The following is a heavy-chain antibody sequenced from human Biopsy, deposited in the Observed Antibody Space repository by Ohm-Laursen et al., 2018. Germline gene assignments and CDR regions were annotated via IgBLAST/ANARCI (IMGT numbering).Heavy chain of an antibody. Sequence: SSVTVSCKASEGAFTNYAINWVRQAPGHGLEWMGGIITVSETAGYAERFQGRVTITADVTTTTAYMDLSGLRSEDTAVYYCVAYPSSGFFENNDDFAMDVWGQGTTVIVSS. CDR3: VAYPSSGFFENNDDFAMDV. CDR2: IITVSETA. V-gene: IGHV1-69*01. D-gene: IGHD6-19*01. CDR1: EGAFTNYA. J-gene: IGHJ6*02.